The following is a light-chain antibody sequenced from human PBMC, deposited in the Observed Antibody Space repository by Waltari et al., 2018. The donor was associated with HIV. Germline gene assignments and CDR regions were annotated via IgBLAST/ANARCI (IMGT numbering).Light chain of an antibody. Sequence: YVLTQPPSVSVAPGKTATITCGGNNIGDKHVPWYQPKSGQAPVLVIYDDKLRPSGIPARLSGSNSGDTATLTISGVEVGDEAEYYCQVFENSRDQAFGTGTKVTVL. J-gene: IGLJ1*01. CDR1: NIGDKH. CDR2: DDK. CDR3: QVFENSRDQA. V-gene: IGLV3-21*01.